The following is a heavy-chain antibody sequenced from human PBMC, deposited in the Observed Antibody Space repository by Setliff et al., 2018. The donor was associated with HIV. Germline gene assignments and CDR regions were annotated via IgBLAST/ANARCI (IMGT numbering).Heavy chain of an antibody. V-gene: IGHV3-21*06. Sequence: GGSLRLSCAASGFSFASHSMNWVRQAPGKGPEWVSSITTGSSFKYHADSVKGRFTISRDNAKNSLYLEMNSLRAEDTALYYCVRAIGYCSGSSCYGMDWYFDLWGRGTLVTSPQ. J-gene: IGHJ2*01. D-gene: IGHD2-2*01. CDR2: ITTGSSFK. CDR1: GFSFASHS. CDR3: VRAIGYCSGSSCYGMDWYFDL.